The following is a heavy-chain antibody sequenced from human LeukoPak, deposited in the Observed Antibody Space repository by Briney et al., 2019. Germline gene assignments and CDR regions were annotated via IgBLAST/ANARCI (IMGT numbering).Heavy chain of an antibody. CDR2: ISSSSSYI. CDR3: ARPLSGTTDFDY. J-gene: IGHJ4*02. V-gene: IGHV3-21*01. Sequence: GGSLRLSCAASGFTFSSYTMNWVRQAPGKGLEWVSLISSSSSYIFHADSVKGRFTISRDNAKKSLYLQMNSLRAEDTAVYYCARPLSGTTDFDYWGQGTLVTVSS. CDR1: GFTFSSYT. D-gene: IGHD1-20*01.